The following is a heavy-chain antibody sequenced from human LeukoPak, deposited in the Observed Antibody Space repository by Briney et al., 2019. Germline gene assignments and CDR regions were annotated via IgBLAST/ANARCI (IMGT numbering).Heavy chain of an antibody. CDR3: ARDTHDYSRPGVPFDY. CDR1: GGSISSDY. D-gene: IGHD4-11*01. Sequence: SETLSLTCTVSGGSISSDYWSWLRQPAGKGLEWIGRIYPSGSTNYNPSLKSRVTMSVDTSKNQFSLKLSSVIAADTAVYYCARDTHDYSRPGVPFDYWGQGTLVTVSS. V-gene: IGHV4-4*07. CDR2: IYPSGST. J-gene: IGHJ4*02.